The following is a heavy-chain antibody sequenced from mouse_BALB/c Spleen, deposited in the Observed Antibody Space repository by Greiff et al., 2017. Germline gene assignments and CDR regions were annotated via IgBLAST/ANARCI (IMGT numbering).Heavy chain of an antibody. CDR1: GYTFTSYW. CDR3: ARFGDYDYYYAMDY. Sequence: QVQLKESGAELAKPGASVKMSCKASGYTFTSYWMHWVKQRPGQGLEWIGYINPSTGYTEYNQKFKDKATLTADKSSSTAYMQLSSLTSEDSAVYYCARFGDYDYYYAMDYWGQGTSVTVSS. D-gene: IGHD2-4*01. J-gene: IGHJ4*01. V-gene: IGHV1-7*01. CDR2: INPSTGYT.